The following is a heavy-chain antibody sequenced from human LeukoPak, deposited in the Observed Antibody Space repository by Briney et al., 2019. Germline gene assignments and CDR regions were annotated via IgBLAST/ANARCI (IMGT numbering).Heavy chain of an antibody. CDR1: GFTFSIHA. CDR3: ARDPNGDYIGAFDF. Sequence: PGGSLRLSCAASGFTFSIHAMHWVRQAPGKGLEWVSTMRSGGTDANYADSVKGRFTISRDNSKGTLSLQINSLRADDTATYYCARDPNGDYIGAFDFWGQGTVVTVSS. CDR2: MRSGGTDA. D-gene: IGHD4-17*01. J-gene: IGHJ3*01. V-gene: IGHV3-23*01.